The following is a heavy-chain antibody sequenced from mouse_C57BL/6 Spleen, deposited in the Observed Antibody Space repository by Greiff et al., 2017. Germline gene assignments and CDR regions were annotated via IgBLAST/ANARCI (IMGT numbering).Heavy chain of an antibody. CDR3: ASAETGTGFDY. V-gene: IGHV2-6*01. D-gene: IGHD4-1*01. Sequence: QVQLQQSGPGLVAPSQSLSITCTVSGFSLTSYCVDWVRQSPGKGLEWLGVIWGVGSTNYNSALKSRLSISEDNSESQVYIKMNSLKTEDTAMYYCASAETGTGFDYWGQGTLVTVSA. J-gene: IGHJ3*01. CDR1: GFSLTSYC. CDR2: IWGVGST.